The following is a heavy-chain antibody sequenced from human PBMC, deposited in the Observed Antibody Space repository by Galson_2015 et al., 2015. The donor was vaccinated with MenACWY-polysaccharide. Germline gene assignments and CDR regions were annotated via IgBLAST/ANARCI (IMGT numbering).Heavy chain of an antibody. CDR1: GFSFSTFW. CDR3: TKAGAKYCSGSSCYFNWFDP. CDR2: INADGRAT. V-gene: IGHV3-74*01. Sequence: SLRLSCAASGFSFSTFWMHWARHAPGKGLVWVSRINADGRATGYADSVRGRFTISRDNAKNTLYLEMNSLRAEDTAVYYCTKAGAKYCSGSSCYFNWFDPWGQGTLVTVSS. J-gene: IGHJ5*02. D-gene: IGHD2-15*01.